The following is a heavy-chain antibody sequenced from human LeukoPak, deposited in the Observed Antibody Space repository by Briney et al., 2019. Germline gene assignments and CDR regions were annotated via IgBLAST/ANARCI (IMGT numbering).Heavy chain of an antibody. D-gene: IGHD2-15*01. CDR3: ARAPGPYCSGGSCYDYYYGMDV. J-gene: IGHJ6*02. CDR1: GGSISSGDYY. CDR2: IYYSGST. V-gene: IGHV4-30-4*01. Sequence: SETPSLTCTVSGGSISSGDYYWSWIRQPPGKGLEWIGYIYYSGSTYYNPSLKSRVTISVDTSKNQFSLKLSSVTAADTAVYYCARAPGPYCSGGSCYDYYYGMDVWGQGTTVTVSS.